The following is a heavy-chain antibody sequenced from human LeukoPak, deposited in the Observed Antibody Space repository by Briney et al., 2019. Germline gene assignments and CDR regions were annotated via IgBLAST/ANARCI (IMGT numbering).Heavy chain of an antibody. V-gene: IGHV4-30-4*01. CDR3: AREGYCSSTSCLDY. J-gene: IGHJ4*02. D-gene: IGHD2-2*01. CDR2: IYYIGST. CDR1: GGSISSGDYY. Sequence: SQTLSLTCTVSGGSISSGDYYWSWIRQPPGKGLEWIGYIYYIGSTYYNPYLKSRVTISVDTSKNQFSLKLSSVTAADTAVYYCAREGYCSSTSCLDYWGQGTLVTVSS.